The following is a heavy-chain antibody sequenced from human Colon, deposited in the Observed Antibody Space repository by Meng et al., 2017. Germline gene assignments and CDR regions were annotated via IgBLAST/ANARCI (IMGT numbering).Heavy chain of an antibody. D-gene: IGHD6-19*01. CDR2: NDLSGRT. CDR3: ARHLGWEFDY. V-gene: IGHV4-4*02. J-gene: IGHJ4*02. Sequence: QVVLPNPGPGRVDPSGRLSLTGGVSGVPRTSSNRGSGVRQPPGKGMEGNGQNDLSGRTDYNPSLKSRVTISLDKSMNQLSLEVYFVTAADTAIYDCARHLGWEFDYWGPGNLVTVSS. CDR1: GVPRTSSNR.